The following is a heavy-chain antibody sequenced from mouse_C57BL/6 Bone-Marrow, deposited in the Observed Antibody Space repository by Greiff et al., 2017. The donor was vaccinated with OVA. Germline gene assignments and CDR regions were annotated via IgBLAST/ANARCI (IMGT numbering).Heavy chain of an antibody. CDR1: GYTFTDYY. Sequence: QVQLQQSGAELVRPGASVKLSCKASGYTFTDYYINWVKQRPGQGLEWIARIYPGSGNTYYNEKFKGKATLTAEKSSSTAYMQLSSLTSEDSAVYFCARGGYSNYPWGQGTLVTVSA. D-gene: IGHD2-5*01. CDR3: ARGGYSNYP. J-gene: IGHJ3*01. V-gene: IGHV1-76*01. CDR2: IYPGSGNT.